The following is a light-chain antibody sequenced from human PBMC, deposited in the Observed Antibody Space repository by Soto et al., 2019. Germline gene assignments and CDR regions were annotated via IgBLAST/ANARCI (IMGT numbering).Light chain of an antibody. V-gene: IGKV3-20*01. CDR1: QSVSSY. J-gene: IGKJ1*01. CDR2: GAS. CDR3: QQYGSSPQT. Sequence: EIVLTQSPATLSLSPGERATLSCRASQSVSSYLAWYQQKPGQAPRLLIYGASGRATGIPDRFSGGGSGADFALTISRLEPGDSAMYYCQQYGSSPQTFGQGTKVEIK.